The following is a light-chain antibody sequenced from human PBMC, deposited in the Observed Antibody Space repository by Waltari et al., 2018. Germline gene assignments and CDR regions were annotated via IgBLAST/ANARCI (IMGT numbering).Light chain of an antibody. J-gene: IGLJ2*01. V-gene: IGLV2-14*01. CDR2: DVP. CDR1: TSDIGYNKF. Sequence: QSALTQPASVSGSPGQSIAISCTGTTSDIGYNKFVSWYQQNPGKAPKLIISDVPGLPSGVAAAFPGSKSGNTASLTISGLQAEDEADYYCSSYTSSRTLIFGGGTKVTV. CDR3: SSYTSSRTLI.